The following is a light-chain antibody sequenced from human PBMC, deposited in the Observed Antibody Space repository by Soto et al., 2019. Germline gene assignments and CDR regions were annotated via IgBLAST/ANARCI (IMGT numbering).Light chain of an antibody. CDR2: DAS. CDR3: QHFGGTTFT. J-gene: IGKJ5*01. CDR1: QSVISY. Sequence: IVSTQSPSTLSLSPGDRATLSCRASQSVISYLAWYQQKPGQAPRLLIYDASNRSPGIPARFSGSGSGTDFTLTISRLEPGDFAVYYCQHFGGTTFTFGQGTRLEIK. V-gene: IGKV3-11*01.